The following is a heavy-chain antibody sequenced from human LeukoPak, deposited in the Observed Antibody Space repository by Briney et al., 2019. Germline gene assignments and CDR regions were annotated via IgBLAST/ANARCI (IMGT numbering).Heavy chain of an antibody. CDR2: ISYDGSNK. Sequence: GGSLRLSCAASGFTFSSYGMHWVRQAPGKGLEWVAVISYDGSNKYYADSVKGRFTISRDNSKNTLYLQMNSLRAEDTAVYYCAKVVDHSQLGPKPDIAAAGYFDYWGQGTLVTVSS. CDR3: AKVVDHSQLGPKPDIAAAGYFDY. D-gene: IGHD6-13*01. V-gene: IGHV3-30*18. J-gene: IGHJ4*02. CDR1: GFTFSSYG.